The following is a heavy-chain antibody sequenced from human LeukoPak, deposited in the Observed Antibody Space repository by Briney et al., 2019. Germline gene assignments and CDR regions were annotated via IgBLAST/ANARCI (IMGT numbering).Heavy chain of an antibody. CDR1: GFTFSSYW. CDR2: IKQDGSEK. Sequence: GGSLRLSCAASGFTFSSYWMSWVRQAPGKGLEWVASIKQDGSEKYYVDSVKGRFTISRDNAKNSLYLQMNSLRAEDTAVYYCARDYYDSSGYSWNSDYFDYWGQGTLVTVSS. D-gene: IGHD3-22*01. CDR3: ARDYYDSSGYSWNSDYFDY. J-gene: IGHJ4*02. V-gene: IGHV3-7*01.